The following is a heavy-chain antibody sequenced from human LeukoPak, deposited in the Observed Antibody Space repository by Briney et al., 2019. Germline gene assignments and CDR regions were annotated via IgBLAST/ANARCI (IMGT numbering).Heavy chain of an antibody. Sequence: PSETLSLTCTVSGASISSYYYNWIRQTAGRGLEWIGRLYISGSTDYNPSLKSRVTISVDTSKNQFSLKLSSVTAADTAVYFCARDLSGSLYSDYWGQGVLVTVSS. CDR2: LYISGST. V-gene: IGHV4-4*07. J-gene: IGHJ4*02. CDR3: ARDLSGSLYSDY. CDR1: GASISSYY. D-gene: IGHD3-10*01.